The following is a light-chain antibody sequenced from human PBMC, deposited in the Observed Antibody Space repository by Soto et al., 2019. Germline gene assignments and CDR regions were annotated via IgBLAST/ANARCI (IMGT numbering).Light chain of an antibody. Sequence: EIVLTQSPGTLSLSPGERATLSCRASQSVSSSSLAWYQQRPGQAPRLLIHGASTRATGIPDRFSGSGSGTDFTLILSRLEPEDFAVYFCQHYGTSPPYTFAQGTKLEIK. CDR1: QSVSSSS. V-gene: IGKV3-20*01. CDR3: QHYGTSPPYT. CDR2: GAS. J-gene: IGKJ2*01.